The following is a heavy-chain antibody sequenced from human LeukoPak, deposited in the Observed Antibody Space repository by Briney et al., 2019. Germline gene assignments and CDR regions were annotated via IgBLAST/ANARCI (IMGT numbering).Heavy chain of an antibody. D-gene: IGHD3-16*02. Sequence: GGSLRLSCAASGFTFSSYAMHWVRQAPGKGLEWVAVISYDGSNKYYADSVKGRFTISRDNSKNTLYLQMNSLRAEDTAVYYCARGGDYVWGSYRYTFNYLGQGTLVSVSS. J-gene: IGHJ4*02. CDR2: ISYDGSNK. CDR1: GFTFSSYA. V-gene: IGHV3-30*01. CDR3: ARGGDYVWGSYRYTFNY.